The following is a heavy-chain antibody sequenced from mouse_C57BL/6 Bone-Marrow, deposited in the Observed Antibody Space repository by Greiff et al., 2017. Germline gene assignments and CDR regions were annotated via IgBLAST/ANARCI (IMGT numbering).Heavy chain of an antibody. CDR1: GYTFTTYW. Sequence: QVQLQQPGAELVKPGASVKLSCKASGYTFTTYWMQWLKQRPGQGLEWIGEIDPSDSYTNYNQKFKGKATLTVDTSSSTAYMQLSSLTSGDSAVYYCARFEYYSSSDEFAYWGQGTLVTVSA. J-gene: IGHJ3*01. CDR3: ARFEYYSSSDEFAY. D-gene: IGHD1-1*01. CDR2: IDPSDSYT. V-gene: IGHV1-50*01.